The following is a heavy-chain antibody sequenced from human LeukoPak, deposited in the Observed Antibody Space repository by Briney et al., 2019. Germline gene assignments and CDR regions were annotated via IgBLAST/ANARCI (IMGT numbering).Heavy chain of an antibody. CDR2: IYTSGST. V-gene: IGHV4-4*07. CDR3: ARVIAAAGPSYYYYYMDV. Sequence: TSETLSLTCTVSGGSISSYYWSWIRQPAGKGPEWIGRIYTSGSTNYNPSLKSRVTMSVDTSKNQFSLKLSSVTAADTAVYYCARVIAAAGPSYYYYYMDVWGKGTTVTVSS. J-gene: IGHJ6*03. D-gene: IGHD6-13*01. CDR1: GGSISSYY.